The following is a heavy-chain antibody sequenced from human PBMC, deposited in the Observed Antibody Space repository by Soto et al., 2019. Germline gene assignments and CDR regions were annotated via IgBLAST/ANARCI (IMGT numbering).Heavy chain of an antibody. CDR1: GGSISSGGYF. CDR3: ARFAKEENPKVGSWYYFDY. V-gene: IGHV4-31*03. Sequence: SETLSLTCIVSGGSISSGGYFWSWVRQHPGKGLEWIGNIYYSGRTYYNPSLKSRVTISVDTSKNQFSLKLSSVTAADTAVYYCARFAKEENPKVGSWYYFDYWGQGTRVTVSS. CDR2: IYYSGRT. J-gene: IGHJ4*02. D-gene: IGHD6-13*01.